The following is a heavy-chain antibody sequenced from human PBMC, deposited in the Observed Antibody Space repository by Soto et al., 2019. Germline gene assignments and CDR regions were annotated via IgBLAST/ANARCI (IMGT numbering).Heavy chain of an antibody. CDR1: GFTFSNYA. CDR3: AKGDSSSPPWDYYYGMDV. D-gene: IGHD6-13*01. J-gene: IGHJ6*02. Sequence: EVQLLESGGGLVQPGGSLRVSCAASGFTFSNYAMSWVRQAPGTGLEWVSAISGSGGSTFYADSVKGRFTISRDNSKSTLYLQMNSLRAEDTAVYYCAKGDSSSPPWDYYYGMDVWGQGTTVTVSS. CDR2: ISGSGGST. V-gene: IGHV3-23*01.